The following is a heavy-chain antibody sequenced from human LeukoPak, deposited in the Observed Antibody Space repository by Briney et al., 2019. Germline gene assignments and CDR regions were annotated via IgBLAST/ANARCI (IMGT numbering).Heavy chain of an antibody. D-gene: IGHD2-2*01. V-gene: IGHV1-18*01. CDR1: GYTFTSYG. CDR2: ISAYNGNT. CDR3: ARGLRYCSSTSCYPFDP. Sequence: PWASVKVFCKAYGYTFTSYGISWVRQAPGQGLEWMGWISAYNGNTNYAQKLQGRVTMTTDTSTSTAYMELRSLRSDDTAVYYCARGLRYCSSTSCYPFDPWGQGTLVTVSS. J-gene: IGHJ5*02.